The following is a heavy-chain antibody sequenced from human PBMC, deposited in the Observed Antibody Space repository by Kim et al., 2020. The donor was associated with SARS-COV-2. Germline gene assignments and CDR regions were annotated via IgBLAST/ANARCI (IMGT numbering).Heavy chain of an antibody. Sequence: GGSLRLSCAASGFTFSSYGMHWVRQAPGKGLEWVAVIWYDGSNKYYADSVKGRFTISRDNSKNTLYLQMNSLRAEDTAVYYCARDEAIVGAMVYWGQGTLVTVSS. CDR2: IWYDGSNK. J-gene: IGHJ4*02. CDR3: ARDEAIVGAMVY. D-gene: IGHD1-26*01. V-gene: IGHV3-33*01. CDR1: GFTFSSYG.